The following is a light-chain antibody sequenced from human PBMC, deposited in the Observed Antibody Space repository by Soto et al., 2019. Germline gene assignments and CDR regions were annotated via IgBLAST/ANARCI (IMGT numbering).Light chain of an antibody. CDR3: QQSYDVPLT. V-gene: IGKV1-39*01. CDR1: QPIISY. CDR2: AAS. Sequence: DIQMTQSPSSLSASIGDRVTIACRASQPIISYLSWYQQKLGKAPKLLIYAASTLQSGVPSRFSGSGSGTDFTLTISSLQPEDFATYYCQQSYDVPLTFGQGTKVDIK. J-gene: IGKJ1*01.